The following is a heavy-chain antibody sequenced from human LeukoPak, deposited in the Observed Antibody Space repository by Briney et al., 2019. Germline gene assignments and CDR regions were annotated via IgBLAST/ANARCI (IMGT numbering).Heavy chain of an antibody. J-gene: IGHJ3*02. Sequence: SETPSLTCAVSGGSISNYYWSWIRQPPGKGLEWIGYIHYSGSTNYNPSLKTRVTISVDTSKNQFSLKLGSVTAADTAVYYCARGGWSLDIWGQGTMVTVSS. D-gene: IGHD2-15*01. CDR3: ARGGWSLDI. CDR2: IHYSGST. V-gene: IGHV4-59*01. CDR1: GGSISNYY.